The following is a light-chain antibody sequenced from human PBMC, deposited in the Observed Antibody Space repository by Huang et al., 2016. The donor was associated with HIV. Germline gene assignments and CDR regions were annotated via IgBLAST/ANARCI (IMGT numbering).Light chain of an antibody. CDR3: QQYSSWRT. J-gene: IGKJ1*01. Sequence: DIQMTQSPSTLSASVGDRVTITCRASQTITNWLDWYQQKPGKAPKLLIYKASTLETGVPSRCSGSGSGTEFTLTINSMQPDDFATYYCQQYSSWRTFGQGTKVE. V-gene: IGKV1-5*03. CDR1: QTITNW. CDR2: KAS.